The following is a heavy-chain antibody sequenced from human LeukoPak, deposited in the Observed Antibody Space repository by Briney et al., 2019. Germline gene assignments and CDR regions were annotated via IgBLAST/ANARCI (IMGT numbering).Heavy chain of an antibody. CDR1: GFIFGTYE. Sequence: GGSLRPSCAASGFIFGTYEMNWVRQAPGKGLEWLSYISYNGRSIYYADSVKGRFTISRDNAKNSLYLQMNSLRAEDTAVYYCARVEASYSYGYTPSYYYYMDVWGKGTTVTVSS. V-gene: IGHV3-48*03. CDR3: ARVEASYSYGYTPSYYYYMDV. CDR2: ISYNGRSI. D-gene: IGHD5-18*01. J-gene: IGHJ6*03.